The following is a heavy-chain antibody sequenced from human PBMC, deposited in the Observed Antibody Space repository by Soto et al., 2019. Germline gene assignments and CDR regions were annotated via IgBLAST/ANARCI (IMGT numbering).Heavy chain of an antibody. J-gene: IGHJ3*02. D-gene: IGHD5-18*01. CDR3: ARVDTAMVYKSDAFDI. CDR1: GGTFSSYA. Sequence: ASVKVSCKASGGTFSSYAISWVRQAPGQGLEWMGGIIPIFGTANYAQKFQGRATITADKSTSTAYTELSSLRSEDTAVYYCARVDTAMVYKSDAFDIWGQGTMVTVSS. V-gene: IGHV1-69*06. CDR2: IIPIFGTA.